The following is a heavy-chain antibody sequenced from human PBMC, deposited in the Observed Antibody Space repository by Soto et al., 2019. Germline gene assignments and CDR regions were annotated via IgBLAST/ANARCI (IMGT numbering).Heavy chain of an antibody. V-gene: IGHV1-18*01. CDR2: ISTYNGNT. J-gene: IGHJ5*02. CDR1: CYTFFTYG. CDR3: ARKSSSSSWFDP. Sequence: SLKVSCKASCYTFFTYGVTWLRQAPGQGLEWMGWISTYNGNTNYAENLQGRVTMTTDTSTRTAYMELRSLRSDDTAVYYCARKSSSSSWFDPGGQGTLVTVSS. D-gene: IGHD6-6*01.